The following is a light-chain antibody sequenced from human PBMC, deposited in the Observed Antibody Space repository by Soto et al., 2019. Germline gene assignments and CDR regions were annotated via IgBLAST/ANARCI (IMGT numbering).Light chain of an antibody. CDR1: SADVSLSIF. CDR2: DFT. V-gene: IGLV2-14*03. CDR3: ASYRSGPLCY. Sequence: HHASVSGSSGQSITISCKVISADVSLSIFVSCYHPHPGKGPRLILYDFTHRPSGISDRFSGSKSGDTASLTISGHRSEDEADYYCASYRSGPLCYFGTGIKVAV. J-gene: IGLJ1*01.